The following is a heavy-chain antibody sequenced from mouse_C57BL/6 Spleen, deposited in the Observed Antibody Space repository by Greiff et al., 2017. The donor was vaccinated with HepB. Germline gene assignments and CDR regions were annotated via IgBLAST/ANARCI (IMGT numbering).Heavy chain of an antibody. CDR2: INPSSGYT. V-gene: IGHV1-4*01. CDR3: ARGSNYDWFAY. D-gene: IGHD2-4*01. CDR1: GYTFTSYT. J-gene: IGHJ3*01. Sequence: QVQLQQSGAELARPGASVKMSCKASGYTFTSYTMHWVKQRPGQGLEWIGYINPSSGYTKYNQKFKDKATLTADKSSSPAYMQLSSLTSEDSAVYYCARGSNYDWFAYWGQGTLVTVSA.